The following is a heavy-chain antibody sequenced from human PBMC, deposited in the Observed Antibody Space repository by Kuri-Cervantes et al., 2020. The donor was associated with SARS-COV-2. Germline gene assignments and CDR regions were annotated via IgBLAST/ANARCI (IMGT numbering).Heavy chain of an antibody. Sequence: ASVKVSCKASGGTFSSYTISWVRQAPGQGLEWMGIINPSGGSTSYAQKFQGRVTMTRDTSTSTVYMELSSLRSEDTAVYYCASHVGERRGGFSAFDIWGQGTMVTVSS. D-gene: IGHD3-10*02. J-gene: IGHJ3*02. CDR1: GGTFSSYT. V-gene: IGHV1-46*01. CDR3: ASHVGERRGGFSAFDI. CDR2: INPSGGST.